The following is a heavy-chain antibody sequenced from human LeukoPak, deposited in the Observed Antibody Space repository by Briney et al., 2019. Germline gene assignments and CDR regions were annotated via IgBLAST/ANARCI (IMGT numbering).Heavy chain of an antibody. CDR2: ISSSSSYI. D-gene: IGHD3-10*01. CDR3: ARDLRVRGKYLDY. J-gene: IGHJ4*02. CDR1: GFTFSSYS. Sequence: GGSLRLSCAASGFTFSSYSMNWVRQAPGKGLEWVSSISSSSSYIYYADSAKGRFTISRDNAKNSLYLQMNSLRAEDTAVYYCARDLRVRGKYLDYWGQGTLVTVSS. V-gene: IGHV3-21*01.